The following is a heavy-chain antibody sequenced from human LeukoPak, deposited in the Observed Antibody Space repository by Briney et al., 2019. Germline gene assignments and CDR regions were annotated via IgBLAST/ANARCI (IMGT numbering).Heavy chain of an antibody. V-gene: IGHV1-69*04. J-gene: IGHJ5*02. CDR1: GGTFSSYA. CDR2: IIPILGIA. D-gene: IGHD3-22*01. CDR3: ARVVRNSSGYYRIPYNWFDP. Sequence: GASVKVSCKASGGTFSSYAISWVRQAPGQGLEWMGRIIPILGIANYAQKFQGRVTITADTSTSTAYMELRSLRSDDTAVYYCARVVRNSSGYYRIPYNWFDPWGQGTLVTVSS.